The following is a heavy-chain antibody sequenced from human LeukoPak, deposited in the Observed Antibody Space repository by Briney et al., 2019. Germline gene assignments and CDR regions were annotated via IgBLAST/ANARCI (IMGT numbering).Heavy chain of an antibody. Sequence: GGSLRLSCAASGLTFSSYGMHWVRQAPGKGLEWVAVISYDGSNKYYADSVKGRFTISRDNSKNTLYLQMNSLRAEDTAVYYCAKDSRGRVSYSSSSRFDPWGQGTLVTVSS. D-gene: IGHD6-6*01. J-gene: IGHJ5*02. CDR1: GLTFSSYG. CDR2: ISYDGSNK. CDR3: AKDSRGRVSYSSSSRFDP. V-gene: IGHV3-30*18.